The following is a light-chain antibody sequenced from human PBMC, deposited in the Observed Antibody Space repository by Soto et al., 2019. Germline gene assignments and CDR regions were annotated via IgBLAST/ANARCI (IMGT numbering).Light chain of an antibody. J-gene: IGKJ1*01. CDR3: QQRSSSPWT. V-gene: IGKV3-11*01. Sequence: EIVLTQSPATLSLPPGERATLSCRASQSISSYLAWYQQKPGQAPRLLIYDASNRATGIPARFSGSGSGTDFTLTISRLEPEDFAVYYCQQRSSSPWTFGQGTKVEIK. CDR1: QSISSY. CDR2: DAS.